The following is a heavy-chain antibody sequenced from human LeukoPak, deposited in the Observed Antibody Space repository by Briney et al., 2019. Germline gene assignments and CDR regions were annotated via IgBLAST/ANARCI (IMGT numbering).Heavy chain of an antibody. J-gene: IGHJ4*02. D-gene: IGHD2-2*01. CDR1: GYTFTNYY. CDR3: ARDLPRGPANY. Sequence: ASVKVSCKASGYTFTNYYLHWVRQGPGQGREWMGIINPNDGRTSYEQKFQGRVTMTRYTSTSTVYMDVSSLRSEDTAVYYCARDLPRGPANYWGQGTLVTVSS. V-gene: IGHV1-46*01. CDR2: INPNDGRT.